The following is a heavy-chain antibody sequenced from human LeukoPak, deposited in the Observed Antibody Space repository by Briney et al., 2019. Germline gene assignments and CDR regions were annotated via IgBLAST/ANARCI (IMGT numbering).Heavy chain of an antibody. V-gene: IGHV1-18*01. D-gene: IGHD1-26*01. J-gene: IGHJ4*02. Sequence: ASVKVSCKTSGYIFINYGITWVRQAPGQGLEWMGWISGDNGNTNYAQKLQGRVTMTTDTSTSTAYLELRSLRSDDTAVYYCASGVSGSYYHDYWGQGTLVTVSS. CDR1: GYIFINYG. CDR2: ISGDNGNT. CDR3: ASGVSGSYYHDY.